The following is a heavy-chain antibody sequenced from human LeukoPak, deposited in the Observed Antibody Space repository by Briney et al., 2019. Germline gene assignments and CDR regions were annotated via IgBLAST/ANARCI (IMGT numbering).Heavy chain of an antibody. CDR2: ISSNGSNT. CDR1: GFTFSSYA. CDR3: AKDVLSGTYYYFDQ. V-gene: IGHV3-23*01. Sequence: GGSLRLSCAASGFTFSSYAMNWVRQAPGKGLEWVSGISSNGSNTYYADSVMGRFTISRDNSKNTLYLQMNSLRAEDTAVYYCAKDVLSGTYYYFDQWGQGTLVTVSS. J-gene: IGHJ4*02. D-gene: IGHD1-26*01.